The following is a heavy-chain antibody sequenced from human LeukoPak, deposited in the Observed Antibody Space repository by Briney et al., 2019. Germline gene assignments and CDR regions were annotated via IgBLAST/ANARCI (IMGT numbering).Heavy chain of an antibody. CDR2: ISPTGEGT. D-gene: IGHD4-17*01. V-gene: IGHV3-23*01. CDR3: ARDAGGAWPFDY. Sequence: GGSLRLSCAASGFAFSNTGMTWVRQAPGRGLEWVPTISPTGEGTHYADSVKGRFTISRDNSKNTLSLEMNSLRADDTATYYCARDAGGAWPFDYWGQETRVIVSS. CDR1: GFAFSNTG. J-gene: IGHJ4*02.